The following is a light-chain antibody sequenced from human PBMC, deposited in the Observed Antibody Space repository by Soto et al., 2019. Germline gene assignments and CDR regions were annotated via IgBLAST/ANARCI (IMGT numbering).Light chain of an antibody. CDR2: EVF. CDR3: SSYTSSSTLV. J-gene: IGLJ2*01. V-gene: IGLV2-14*01. CDR1: NTDVGGYDR. Sequence: QSVLTQPASVSGSPGQSITISCTGTNTDVGGYDRVSWYQHHPGKAPKMLIFEVFNRPSGISDRFSGSKSGDTASLTISGLQAEDEADYYCSSYTSSSTLVFGGGTKVTVL.